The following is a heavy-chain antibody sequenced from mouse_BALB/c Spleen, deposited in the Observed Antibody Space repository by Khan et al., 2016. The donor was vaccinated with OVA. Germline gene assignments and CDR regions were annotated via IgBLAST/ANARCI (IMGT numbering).Heavy chain of an antibody. CDR1: GYTFTNFG. V-gene: IGHV9-3-1*01. D-gene: IGHD2-10*01. CDR3: ARPPYFSDTMDC. J-gene: IGHJ4*01. CDR2: INTYTGEP. Sequence: LVESGPELKKPGETVQISCKASGYTFTNFGMNWVKQAPGKGLEWMGWINTYTGEPTYTDDFKGRFAFSLETSASTAYLQIINLKNEDTATYFCARPPYFSDTMDCWGQGTSVTVSS.